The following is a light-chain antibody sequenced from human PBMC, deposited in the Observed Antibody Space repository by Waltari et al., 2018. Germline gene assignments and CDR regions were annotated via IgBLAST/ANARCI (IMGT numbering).Light chain of an antibody. Sequence: QSALTQPASVSGSPGQSITISCTGTRIDVGTHNYFSWYQQRPGKAPDLIIFDVSNRPSGVSIRFSGSKSGNTASLTISGLQAEDEADYYCNSYTNSGTYVFGSGTKVTVL. V-gene: IGLV2-14*03. J-gene: IGLJ1*01. CDR1: RIDVGTHNY. CDR2: DVS. CDR3: NSYTNSGTYV.